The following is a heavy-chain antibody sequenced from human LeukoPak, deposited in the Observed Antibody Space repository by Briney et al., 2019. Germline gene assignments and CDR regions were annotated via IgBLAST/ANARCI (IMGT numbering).Heavy chain of an antibody. CDR2: INPSGGST. J-gene: IGHJ4*02. D-gene: IGHD3-22*01. CDR1: GYTFTLYY. CDR3: ARRAHYYDSSGPHYYFDY. V-gene: IGHV1-46*04. Sequence: ASVNVSCKASGYTFTLYYMHWVRQAPGQGLEWLGIINPSGGSTSYAQKLQGRVTMTRDTSTSTVYMELSSLRFEDTAVYYCARRAHYYDSSGPHYYFDYWGQGTLVTVSS.